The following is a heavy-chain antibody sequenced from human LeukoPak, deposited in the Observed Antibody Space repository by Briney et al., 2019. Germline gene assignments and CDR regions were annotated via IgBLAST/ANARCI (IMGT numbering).Heavy chain of an antibody. V-gene: IGHV4-61*01. Sequence: SETLPLTCTVSGGSVSSGSYYWSWIRQPPGKGLEWIGYIYYSGSTNYNPSLKSRVTISVDTSKNQFSLKLSSVTAADTAVYYCARDRDIVVVPAAGKYYYYGMDVWGKGTTVTVSS. J-gene: IGHJ6*04. CDR3: ARDRDIVVVPAAGKYYYYGMDV. CDR2: IYYSGST. D-gene: IGHD2-2*01. CDR1: GGSVSSGSYY.